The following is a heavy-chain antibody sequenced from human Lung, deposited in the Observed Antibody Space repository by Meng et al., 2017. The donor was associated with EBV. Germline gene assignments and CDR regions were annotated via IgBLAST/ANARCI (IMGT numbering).Heavy chain of an antibody. V-gene: IGHV1-18*01. CDR3: ARDLWPHIVVVTAPSEF. Sequence: QVHVVQSGAEVTRPWASVKVSCRASGYTFSSYGFTWVRQAPGQALEWLGWISTYNDNPKYAQKVQGRVTVTADTSTSTAYMELRSLTSDDTAVYYCARDLWPHIVVVTAPSEFWGQGTLVTVSS. D-gene: IGHD2-21*02. CDR1: GYTFSSYG. CDR2: ISTYNDNP. J-gene: IGHJ4*02.